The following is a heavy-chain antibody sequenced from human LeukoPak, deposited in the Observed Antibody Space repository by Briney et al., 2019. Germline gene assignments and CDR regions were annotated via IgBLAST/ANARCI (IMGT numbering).Heavy chain of an antibody. D-gene: IGHD5-18*01. CDR1: GGSISSGAHY. CDR3: ARFVRYRYGLDY. V-gene: IGHV4-30-2*02. J-gene: IGHJ4*02. CDR2: IYHSGST. Sequence: SQTLSLTCTVSGGSISSGAHYWSWIRQPPGKGLEWIGYIYHSGSTYYNPSLKSRVTTSVDRSKNQFSLYLSSVTAADTAVYYCARFVRYRYGLDYWGQGTLVTVSS.